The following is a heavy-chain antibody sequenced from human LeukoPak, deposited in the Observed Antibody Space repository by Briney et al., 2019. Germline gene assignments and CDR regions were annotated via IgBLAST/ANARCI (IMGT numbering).Heavy chain of an antibody. J-gene: IGHJ4*02. V-gene: IGHV3-64D*06. CDR2: ISSNGGST. D-gene: IGHD5-18*01. Sequence: GGSLRLSCSASGFTFSSYAMHWVRQAPGKGLEYVSAISSNGGSTYYADSVKGRFTISRDNSKNTLYLQMSSLRAEDTAVYYCVREGRWDTAMVFDYWGQGTLVTVSS. CDR1: GFTFSSYA. CDR3: VREGRWDTAMVFDY.